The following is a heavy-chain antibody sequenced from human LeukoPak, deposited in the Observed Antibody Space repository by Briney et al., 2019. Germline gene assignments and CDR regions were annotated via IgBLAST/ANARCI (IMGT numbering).Heavy chain of an antibody. D-gene: IGHD6-19*01. Sequence: PSETLSLTCTVSGGSISSSSYYWGWIRQPPGKGLEWIGSIYYSGSTYYNPSLKSRVTISVDTSKNQFSLKLSSVTAADTAVYYCARAGYSSGWGEAFDIWGQGTMVTVSS. V-gene: IGHV4-39*07. J-gene: IGHJ3*02. CDR1: GGSISSSSYY. CDR3: ARAGYSSGWGEAFDI. CDR2: IYYSGST.